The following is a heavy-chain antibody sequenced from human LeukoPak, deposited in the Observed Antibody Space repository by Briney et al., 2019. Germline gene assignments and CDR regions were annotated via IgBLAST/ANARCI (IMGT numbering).Heavy chain of an antibody. V-gene: IGHV3-74*01. D-gene: IGHD6-13*01. CDR2: INNDGSGT. J-gene: IGHJ4*02. CDR1: GFTFSSCW. Sequence: LSGGSLRLSCAASGFTFSSCWMHWVRQTPGKGLVWVSRINNDGSGTSYADSVKDRFTISRDNAKNSLYLQMNSLRVEDMALYYCAARRGAAAGTDYFDDWGQGTLVTVSS. CDR3: AARRGAAAGTDYFDD.